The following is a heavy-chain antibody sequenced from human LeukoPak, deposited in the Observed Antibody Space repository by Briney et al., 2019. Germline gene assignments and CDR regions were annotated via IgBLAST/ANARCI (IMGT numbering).Heavy chain of an antibody. D-gene: IGHD3-22*01. V-gene: IGHV3-23*01. Sequence: GGSLRLSCAASGFTFSGNAMSWVRQAPGKGLEWVSAISGSGGSTYYADSVKGRFTISRDNAKNSLYLQMNSLRAEDTAVYYCARVSSLRYYDSSGYSTPFLYYFDYWGQGTLVTVSS. CDR3: ARVSSLRYYDSSGYSTPFLYYFDY. CDR1: GFTFSGNA. CDR2: ISGSGGST. J-gene: IGHJ4*02.